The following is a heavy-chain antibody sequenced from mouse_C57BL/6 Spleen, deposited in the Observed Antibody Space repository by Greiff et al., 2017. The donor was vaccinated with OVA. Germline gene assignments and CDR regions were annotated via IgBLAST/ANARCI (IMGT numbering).Heavy chain of an antibody. CDR3: ARNDGSYFDV. D-gene: IGHD1-1*01. CDR1: GYTFPSYW. J-gene: IGHJ1*03. V-gene: IGHV1-69*01. Sequence: QVQLQQPGAELVMPGASVKLSCKASGYTFPSYWMTWVKPRPGQGLEWIGEIDPSDSSTNYNQQFKGKSTLTVDKSSSTAYMQLSSLTSEDSAVYYCARNDGSYFDVWGTGTTVTVSS. CDR2: IDPSDSST.